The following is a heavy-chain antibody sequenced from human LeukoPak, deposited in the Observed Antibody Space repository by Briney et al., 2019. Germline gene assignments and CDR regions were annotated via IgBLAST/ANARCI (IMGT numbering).Heavy chain of an antibody. V-gene: IGHV4-59*01. CDR2: IYYSGST. J-gene: IGHJ4*02. D-gene: IGHD6-13*01. CDR1: GGSISSYY. CDR3: ARGPAAAGTF. Sequence: PSETLSLTCTVSGGSISSYYWSWIRQPPGKGLEWIGYIYYSGSTNYNPSLKSRVTISVDTSKNQFSLKLSSVTAADTAVYYCARGPAAAGTFWGQGTLVTVSS.